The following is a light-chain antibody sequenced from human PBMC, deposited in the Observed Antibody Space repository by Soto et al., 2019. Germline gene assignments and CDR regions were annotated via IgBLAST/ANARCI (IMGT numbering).Light chain of an antibody. CDR3: SSYTSSSTLGV. V-gene: IGLV2-14*01. CDR1: SSDVGGYNY. J-gene: IGLJ1*01. CDR2: EVS. Sequence: QSALTQPASVSGSPGQSITISCTGTSSDVGGYNYVSWYQQHPGKAPKLMIYEVSNRPSGVSNHFSGSKSGNTASLTISGFQAEDEADYYCSSYTSSSTLGVFGTGTKLTVL.